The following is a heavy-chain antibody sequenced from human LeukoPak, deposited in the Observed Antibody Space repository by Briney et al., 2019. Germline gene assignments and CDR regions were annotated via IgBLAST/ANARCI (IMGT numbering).Heavy chain of an antibody. CDR3: ARGGGYASTIGY. CDR1: GGSISTYY. CDR2: IYHSGSS. V-gene: IGHV4-59*01. D-gene: IGHD5-12*01. J-gene: IGHJ4*02. Sequence: PSETLSLTCTLSGGSISTYYWSWIRQPPGKGLEWIGYIYHSGSSNYNPSLKSRVTISVDTSKKQFFLKLSSVTAADTAVYYCARGGGYASTIGYWGQGALVTVSS.